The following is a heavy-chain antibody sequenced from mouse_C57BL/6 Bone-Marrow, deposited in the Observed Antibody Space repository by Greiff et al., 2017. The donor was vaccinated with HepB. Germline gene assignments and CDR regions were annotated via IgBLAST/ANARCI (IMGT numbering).Heavy chain of an antibody. CDR2: IYPGGGYT. CDR1: GYTFTNYW. CDR3: AREPYGYAMDY. D-gene: IGHD1-1*02. V-gene: IGHV1-63*01. Sequence: LVESGAELVRPGTSVKMSCKASGYTFTNYWIGWAKQRPGHGLEWIGDIYPGGGYTNYNEKFKGKATLTADKSSSTAYMQFSSLTSEDSAIYYCAREPYGYAMDYWGQGTSVTVSS. J-gene: IGHJ4*01.